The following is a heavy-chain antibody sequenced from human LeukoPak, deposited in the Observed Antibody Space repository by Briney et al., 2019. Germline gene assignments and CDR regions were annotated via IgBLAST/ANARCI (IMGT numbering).Heavy chain of an antibody. J-gene: IGHJ4*02. CDR2: ISSSTMTI. V-gene: IGHV3-11*04. Sequence: GGSLRLSCAASGFTFSDYYMSWIRQAPGKGLEWISYISSSTMTIHYADSVKGRFTISRDNAKNSLLLQMNSRRAEDSAVYYCARVGDDYNEYVDYWGQGTLVTVSS. CDR1: GFTFSDYY. D-gene: IGHD5-24*01. CDR3: ARVGDDYNEYVDY.